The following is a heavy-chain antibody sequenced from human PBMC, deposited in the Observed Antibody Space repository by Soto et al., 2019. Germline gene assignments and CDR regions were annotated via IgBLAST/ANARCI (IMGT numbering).Heavy chain of an antibody. CDR1: GGTFSSYA. CDR2: IIPSGGTA. V-gene: IGHV1-69*05. J-gene: IGHJ4*02. D-gene: IGHD2-21*02. CDR3: ARRGRGVTTIDY. Sequence: SVKVSCKASGGTFSSYAISWVRQAPGQGLEWMGVIIPSGGTASYAQKFQGRVTMTRNTSMSTAYMELSSLRSEDTAVYYCARRGRGVTTIDYWGQGTLVTVSS.